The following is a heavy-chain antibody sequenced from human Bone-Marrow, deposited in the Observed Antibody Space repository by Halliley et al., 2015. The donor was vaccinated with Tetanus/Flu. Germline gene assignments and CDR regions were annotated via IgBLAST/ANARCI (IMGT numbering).Heavy chain of an antibody. CDR2: SRANSYAT. CDR3: ARRGRDYYDSSPNWLDP. J-gene: IGHJ5*02. V-gene: IGHV3-73*01. Sequence: SRANSYATAYGGSVRGRFTISRDDSKNTAYLQMSSLKTEDTAVYYCARRGRDYYDSSPNWLDPWGQGTLVTVSS. D-gene: IGHD3-22*01.